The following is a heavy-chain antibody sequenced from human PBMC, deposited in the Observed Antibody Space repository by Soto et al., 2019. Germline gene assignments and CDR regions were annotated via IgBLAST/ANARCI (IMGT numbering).Heavy chain of an antibody. CDR1: GGTFSSYA. CDR3: ARSVLGYCSGGSCYSFFDY. J-gene: IGHJ4*02. V-gene: IGHV1-69*13. Sequence: ASVKVSCKASGGTFSSYAISWVRQAPGQGLEWMGGIIPIFGTANYAQKFQGRVTITADESTSTAYMELSSLRSEDTAVYYCARSVLGYCSGGSCYSFFDYWGQGTLVTVSS. CDR2: IIPIFGTA. D-gene: IGHD2-15*01.